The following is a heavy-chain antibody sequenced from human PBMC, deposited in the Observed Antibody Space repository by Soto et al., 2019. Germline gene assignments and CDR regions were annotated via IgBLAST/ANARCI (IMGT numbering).Heavy chain of an antibody. CDR3: TTIYCSGGSCYSWAD. J-gene: IGHJ4*01. Sequence: EVQLVESGGGLVKPGGSLRLSCAASGFTFSNAWMSWVRQAPGKGLEWVGRIKSKTDGGTTDYAAPVKGRFTISRDDSKTTLYLQMNSLKTEDTAVYYCTTIYCSGGSCYSWADWGHGTLVTVSS. CDR2: IKSKTDGGTT. V-gene: IGHV3-15*01. CDR1: GFTFSNAW. D-gene: IGHD2-15*01.